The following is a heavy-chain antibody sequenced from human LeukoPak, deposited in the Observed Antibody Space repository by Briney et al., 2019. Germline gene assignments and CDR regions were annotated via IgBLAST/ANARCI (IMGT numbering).Heavy chain of an antibody. CDR3: ARVRGSGSLDAFDI. Sequence: GGSLRLSCAASGFTFSSYEMNWVRQAPGKGLEWVSYISSSGSTIYYADSVKGRFTISRDNAKNSLYLQMNSLRAEDTAVYYCARVRGSGSLDAFDIWGQGTVVTVSS. CDR2: ISSSGSTI. J-gene: IGHJ3*02. CDR1: GFTFSSYE. V-gene: IGHV3-48*03. D-gene: IGHD3-10*01.